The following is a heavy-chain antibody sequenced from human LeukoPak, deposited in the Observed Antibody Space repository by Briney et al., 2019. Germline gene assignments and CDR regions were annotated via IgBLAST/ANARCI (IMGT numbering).Heavy chain of an antibody. CDR3: ARDGGIAARLTLDY. V-gene: IGHV1-2*02. D-gene: IGHD6-6*01. CDR1: GYTFTGYY. J-gene: IGHJ4*02. CDR2: INPNSGGT. Sequence: GASVKVSCKASGYTFTGYYMHWVRQAPGQGLEWMGWINPNSGGTNYAQKFQGRVTTTRDTSISTAYMELSRLRSDDTAVYYCARDGGIAARLTLDYWGQGTLVTVSS.